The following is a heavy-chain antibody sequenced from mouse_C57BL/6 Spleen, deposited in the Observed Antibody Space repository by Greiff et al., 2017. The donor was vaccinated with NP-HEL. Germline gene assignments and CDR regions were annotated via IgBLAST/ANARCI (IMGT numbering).Heavy chain of an antibody. J-gene: IGHJ2*01. D-gene: IGHD2-4*01. CDR3: AREDDSPFDY. CDR1: GYTFTSYW. CDR2: IDPNSGGT. V-gene: IGHV1-72*01. Sequence: QVQLHQPGAELVKPGASVKLSCKASGYTFTSYWMHWVKQRPGRGLEWIGRIDPNSGGTKYNEKFKSKATLTVDKPSSTAYMQLSSLTSEDSAVYYCAREDDSPFDYWGQGTTLTVSS.